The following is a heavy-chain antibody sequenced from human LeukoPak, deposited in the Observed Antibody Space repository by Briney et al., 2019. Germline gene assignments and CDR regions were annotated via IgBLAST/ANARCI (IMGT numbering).Heavy chain of an antibody. Sequence: SETLSLTCTVPGGSISSYYWSWIRQPPGKGLEWIGYIYYSGSTNYNPSLKSRVTISVDTSKNQFSLKRSSVTAADTAVYYCARARPIYYYGMDVWGQGTTVTVSS. J-gene: IGHJ6*02. CDR1: GGSISSYY. CDR2: IYYSGST. V-gene: IGHV4-59*01. CDR3: ARARPIYYYGMDV.